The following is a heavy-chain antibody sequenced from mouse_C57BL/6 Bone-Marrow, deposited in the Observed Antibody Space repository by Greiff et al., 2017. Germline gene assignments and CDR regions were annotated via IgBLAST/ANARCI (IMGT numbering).Heavy chain of an antibody. D-gene: IGHD1-1*01. CDR1: GYTFTSYW. CDR3: ARKGYGSSLYYFDY. Sequence: QVHVKQPGAELVKPGASVKLSCKASGYTFTSYWMHWVKQRPGQGLEWIGMIHPNSGSTNYNEKFKSKATLTVDKSSSTAYMQLSSLTSEDAAVYYGARKGYGSSLYYFDYWGQGTTLTVSS. J-gene: IGHJ2*01. V-gene: IGHV1-64*01. CDR2: IHPNSGST.